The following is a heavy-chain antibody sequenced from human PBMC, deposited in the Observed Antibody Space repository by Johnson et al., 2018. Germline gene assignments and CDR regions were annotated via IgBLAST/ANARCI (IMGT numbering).Heavy chain of an antibody. CDR2: IWYDGTNK. D-gene: IGHD2-15*01. CDR3: TRLIDGRSFVFDM. Sequence: QVQLVESGGGVVQXGRSXRLXCAASGFMFSSYGMHWVRQAPGKGLEWVAVIWYDGTNKYYADSVTGRFTISRDKSKNTAYLQMNSLKPEDTAVYFCTRLIDGRSFVFDMWGQGAMVTVSS. CDR1: GFMFSSYG. J-gene: IGHJ3*02. V-gene: IGHV3-33*01.